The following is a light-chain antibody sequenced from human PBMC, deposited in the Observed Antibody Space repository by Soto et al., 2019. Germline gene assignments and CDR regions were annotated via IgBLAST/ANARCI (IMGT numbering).Light chain of an antibody. CDR1: QSVSSN. J-gene: IGKJ1*01. Sequence: EIVMTQSPATLSLSRWERAALSCRASQSVSSNLAWYQQKPGQAPRLLIYGASSRATGLPDRFSGSGSGTDLTLNISRLEPEDFAVYYCHPYGTSPPWTFGQGTKVDI. CDR2: GAS. CDR3: HPYGTSPPWT. V-gene: IGKV3-20*01.